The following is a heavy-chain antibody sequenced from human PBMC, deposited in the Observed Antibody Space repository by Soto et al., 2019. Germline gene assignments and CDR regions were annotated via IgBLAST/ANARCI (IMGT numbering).Heavy chain of an antibody. D-gene: IGHD1-26*01. CDR1: GSIFRGYG. J-gene: IGHJ5*02. Sequence: GGSLRLSCAASGSIFRGYGMHWVRQAPGKGLEWVAVIRYDGSNKNYADSVMGRFTISRDNSKNTLYVQMNSLRAEDTAVYYCARDLDSGSYSGWFDPWGQGTLVTVSS. V-gene: IGHV3-33*01. CDR2: IRYDGSNK. CDR3: ARDLDSGSYSGWFDP.